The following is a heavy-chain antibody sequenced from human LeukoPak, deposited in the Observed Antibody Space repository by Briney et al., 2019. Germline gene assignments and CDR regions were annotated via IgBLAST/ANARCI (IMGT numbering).Heavy chain of an antibody. CDR2: IYPGDSDT. CDR3: ARHYYDSSGYLAY. D-gene: IGHD3-22*01. CDR1: GSTFANYW. J-gene: IGHJ4*02. V-gene: IGHV5-51*01. Sequence: VESLKISCKGSGSTFANYWICWVRQLPGKGLEWMGIIYPGDSDTRYSPSFQGQVTISADKSISTAYLQWSSLKASDTAMYYCARHYYDSSGYLAYWGQGTLVTVSS.